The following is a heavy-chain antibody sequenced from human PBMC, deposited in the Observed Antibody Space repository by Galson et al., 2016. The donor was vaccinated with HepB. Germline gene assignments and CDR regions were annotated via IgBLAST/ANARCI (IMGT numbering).Heavy chain of an antibody. J-gene: IGHJ4*02. CDR1: GFTFSAYA. V-gene: IGHV3-23*01. CDR2: TSNNGGYT. D-gene: IGHD1-26*01. Sequence: SLRLSCAASGFTFSAYAMSWVRQAPGKGLEWVSGTSNNGGYTYYADSVKGRFTISRDNSKNTLFLQMNSLRAADTALYYCAKGREFEWALPASFDYWGQGTLLTVSS. CDR3: AKGREFEWALPASFDY.